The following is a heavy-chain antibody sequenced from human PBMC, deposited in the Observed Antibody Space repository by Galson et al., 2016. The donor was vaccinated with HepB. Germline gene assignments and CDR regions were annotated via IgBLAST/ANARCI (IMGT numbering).Heavy chain of an antibody. Sequence: ESLSLTCAVYGGSFSGFHWSWIRQSPGKGLEWIGEINHSGNSDNNPSLKSRVTISVDTSKNQVSLRLNSVTAADTAVYYCARVSAGVRGWFDPWGQGTLVTVSS. J-gene: IGHJ5*02. V-gene: IGHV4-34*01. CDR2: INHSGNS. D-gene: IGHD3-10*01. CDR3: ARVSAGVRGWFDP. CDR1: GGSFSGFH.